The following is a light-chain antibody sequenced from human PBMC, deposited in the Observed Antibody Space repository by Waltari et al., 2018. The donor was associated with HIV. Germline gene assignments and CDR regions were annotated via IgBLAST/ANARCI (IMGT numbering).Light chain of an antibody. CDR3: QQYDNPWT. J-gene: IGKJ1*01. Sequence: DIQMNQSPSSLSASVGDRVTITCQASPDISNYLNWYQQKPGKAPKLLIYDASNLETGVPSRFSGSGSGTDFTFTISSLQPEDIATYYCQQYDNPWTFGQGTKVEIK. CDR1: PDISNY. CDR2: DAS. V-gene: IGKV1-33*01.